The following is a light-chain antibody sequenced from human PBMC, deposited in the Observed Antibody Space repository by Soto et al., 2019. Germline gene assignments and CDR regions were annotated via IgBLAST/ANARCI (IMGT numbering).Light chain of an antibody. CDR3: GTWDSSLSIFV. V-gene: IGLV1-51*02. Sequence: TQPPPGSSAPGQEGTMFCLGGRSNIGNFYVSWHQQLPGTAPKLLIYENDKRPSVIPDRFSGSKSGTSATLGITGLQTGDEADYYCGTWDSSLSIFVFGTGTKVTVL. CDR1: RSNIGNFY. J-gene: IGLJ1*01. CDR2: END.